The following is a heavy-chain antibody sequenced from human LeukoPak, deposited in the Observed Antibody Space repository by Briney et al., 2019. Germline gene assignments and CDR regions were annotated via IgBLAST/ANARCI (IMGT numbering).Heavy chain of an antibody. J-gene: IGHJ6*02. CDR1: GGSVSSHY. Sequence: SETLSLTCTVSGGSVSSHYWSWIRQPPGKGLEWIGYIYYTGSTSYNPSLKSRITISVDTSKNLFSLRLSSVTAADTGVYYCARRLGSGYAEDYYYYGLDVWGQRTTVTVSS. D-gene: IGHD5-12*01. CDR3: ARRLGSGYAEDYYYYGLDV. CDR2: IYYTGST. V-gene: IGHV4-59*02.